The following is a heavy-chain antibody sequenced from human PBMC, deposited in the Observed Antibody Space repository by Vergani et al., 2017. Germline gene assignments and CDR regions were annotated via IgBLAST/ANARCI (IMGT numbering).Heavy chain of an antibody. CDR1: GFTFDDYA. J-gene: IGHJ4*02. CDR2: IGTAGDT. Sequence: EVQLVESGGGLVQPGRSLRLSCAASGFTFDDYAMHWVRQAPGKGLEWVSAIGTAGDTYYPGSVKGRFTISRENAKNSLYLQMNSLRAGDTAVYYCARAGCTNGVCSFDYWGQGTLVTVSS. CDR3: ARAGCTNGVCSFDY. V-gene: IGHV3-13*01. D-gene: IGHD2-8*01.